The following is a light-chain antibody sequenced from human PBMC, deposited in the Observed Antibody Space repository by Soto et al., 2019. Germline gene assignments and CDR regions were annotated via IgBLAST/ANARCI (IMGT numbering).Light chain of an antibody. Sequence: DIQMTQSPSSLSASVGDRVTITCLASQDIRNDVGWYQQKAGKAPNRLIFAASSLHSGVPSRFRGSRSGTESTLTIASLQPQDFATYYCQQSYSRPPTFGKRTKVDI. V-gene: IGKV1-17*01. CDR1: QDIRND. J-gene: IGKJ1*01. CDR3: QQSYSRPPT. CDR2: AAS.